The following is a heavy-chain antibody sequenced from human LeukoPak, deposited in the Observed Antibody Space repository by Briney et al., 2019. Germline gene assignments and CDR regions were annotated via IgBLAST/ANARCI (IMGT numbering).Heavy chain of an antibody. D-gene: IGHD2-2*02. V-gene: IGHV3-23*01. Sequence: GGSLRLSCAASGFTFSSYAMSWVRQAPGKGLEWIAVISDSGGTTSYTDSVKGRFTVSRDNSKNTLYLQMNSLRAEDTAVYYCAKARSGFTTSCYNYSGQGTLVTVSS. J-gene: IGHJ4*02. CDR3: AKARSGFTTSCYNY. CDR1: GFTFSSYA. CDR2: ISDSGGTT.